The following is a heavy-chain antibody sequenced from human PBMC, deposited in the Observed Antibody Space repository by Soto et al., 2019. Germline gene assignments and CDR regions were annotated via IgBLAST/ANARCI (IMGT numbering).Heavy chain of an antibody. CDR3: AREARNYYDSSGYCDY. J-gene: IGHJ4*02. V-gene: IGHV1-69*01. Sequence: QVQLVQSGAEVKKPGSSVMVSCKASGGTFSSYAISWVRQAPGQGLEWMGGIIPIFGTANYAQKFQGRVTITADESTSTAYMELSSLRSEDTAVYYCAREARNYYDSSGYCDYWGQGTLVTVSS. CDR1: GGTFSSYA. D-gene: IGHD3-22*01. CDR2: IIPIFGTA.